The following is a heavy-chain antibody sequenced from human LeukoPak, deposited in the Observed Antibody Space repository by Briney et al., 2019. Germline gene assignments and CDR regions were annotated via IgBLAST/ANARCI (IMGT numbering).Heavy chain of an antibody. V-gene: IGHV1-2*02. CDR3: ARDSDYDSSGYYLGY. D-gene: IGHD3-22*01. J-gene: IGHJ4*02. Sequence: ASVKVSCKASGYTFTGYYMHWVRQAPGQGLEWMGWINPNSGGTNYAQKFQGRVTMTRDMSTSTVYMELSSLRSGDTAVYYCARDSDYDSSGYYLGYWGQGTLVTVSS. CDR2: INPNSGGT. CDR1: GYTFTGYY.